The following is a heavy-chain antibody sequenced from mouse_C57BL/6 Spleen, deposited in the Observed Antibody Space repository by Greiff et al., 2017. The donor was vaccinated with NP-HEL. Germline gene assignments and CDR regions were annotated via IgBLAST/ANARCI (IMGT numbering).Heavy chain of an antibody. Sequence: QVQLQQSGAELMKPGASVKLSCKATGYTFTGYWIEWVKQRPGHGLEWIGEILPGSGSTNYNEKFKGKATFTADTSSTTAYMQLSSLTTEDSAIYYCARGITTVVAKYYAMDYWGQGTSVTVSS. D-gene: IGHD1-1*01. CDR3: ARGITTVVAKYYAMDY. V-gene: IGHV1-9*01. CDR1: GYTFTGYW. J-gene: IGHJ4*01. CDR2: ILPGSGST.